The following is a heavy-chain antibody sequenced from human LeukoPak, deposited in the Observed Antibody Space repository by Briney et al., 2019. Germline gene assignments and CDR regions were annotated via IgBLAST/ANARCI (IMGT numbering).Heavy chain of an antibody. D-gene: IGHD2-2*01. V-gene: IGHV3-21*01. CDR2: ISRSSSDI. J-gene: IGHJ4*02. CDR1: GFSFSSYS. CDR3: ASDLPAAVD. Sequence: GGSLRLSCAASGFSFSSYSMSWVRQAPGKGLEWVSFISRSSSDIYHADSVKGRFTISRDNAKNSLYLQMNSLRAEDTAVYYCASDLPAAVDWGQGTLVTVFS.